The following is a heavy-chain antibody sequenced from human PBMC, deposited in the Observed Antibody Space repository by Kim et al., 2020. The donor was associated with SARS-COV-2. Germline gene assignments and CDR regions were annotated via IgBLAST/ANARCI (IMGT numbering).Heavy chain of an antibody. V-gene: IGHV4-4*07. Sequence: SLRSRVTMSVDTSKNQFSLKLSSVTAADTAVYYCARVKYYGSGSYCFDYWGQGTLVTVSS. CDR3: ARVKYYGSGSYCFDY. J-gene: IGHJ4*02. D-gene: IGHD3-10*01.